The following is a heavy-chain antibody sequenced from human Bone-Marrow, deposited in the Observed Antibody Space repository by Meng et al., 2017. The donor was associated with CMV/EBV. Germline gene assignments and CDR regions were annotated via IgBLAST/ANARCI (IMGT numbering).Heavy chain of an antibody. J-gene: IGHJ4*02. Sequence: GDSISRANYYWSWIRQHPGQGLEWIGYIFYTGSTYYNPSLKSRLTISVDTSKNQFSLNLSSVTAADSAVYYCARAVVLVATEGYFDYWGQGSLVTVSS. CDR2: IFYTGST. CDR1: GDSISRANYY. D-gene: IGHD2-15*01. CDR3: ARAVVLVATEGYFDY. V-gene: IGHV4-31*02.